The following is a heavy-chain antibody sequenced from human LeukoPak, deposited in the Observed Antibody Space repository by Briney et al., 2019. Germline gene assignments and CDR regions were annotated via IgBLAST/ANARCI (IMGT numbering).Heavy chain of an antibody. Sequence: SETLSLTCTVSGGSISSYYWSWIRQPPGKGREWIGYIYYSGSTNYNPSLKSRVTISVDTSKNQFSLKLSSVTAADTAVYYCARADDYSNYVEPWYFDLWGRGTLVTVSS. D-gene: IGHD4-11*01. J-gene: IGHJ2*01. CDR1: GGSISSYY. CDR3: ARADDYSNYVEPWYFDL. V-gene: IGHV4-59*12. CDR2: IYYSGST.